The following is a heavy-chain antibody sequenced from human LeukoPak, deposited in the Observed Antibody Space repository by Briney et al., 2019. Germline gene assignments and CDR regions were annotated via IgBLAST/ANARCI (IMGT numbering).Heavy chain of an antibody. CDR2: IYHSGST. CDR3: ARGVLLARFDP. J-gene: IGHJ5*02. CDR1: GYSISSGYY. Sequence: SETLSLTCTVSGYSISSGYYWGWIRQPPGKGLEWIGSIYHSGSTYYNPSLKSRVTISVDTSKNQFSLKLSSVTAADTAVYYCARGVLLARFDPWGQGTLVTVSS. V-gene: IGHV4-38-2*02. D-gene: IGHD3-10*01.